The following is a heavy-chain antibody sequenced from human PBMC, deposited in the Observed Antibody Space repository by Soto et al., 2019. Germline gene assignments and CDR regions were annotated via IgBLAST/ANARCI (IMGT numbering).Heavy chain of an antibody. CDR2: IYYRGST. CDR3: ARGSSGWPAGLEY. D-gene: IGHD6-19*01. J-gene: IGHJ4*02. Sequence: QVQLQESGPGLVKPSETLSLNCTVSGGPISSYYWSWIRQSPGKGLEWIGYIYYRGSTNYNPSLMGRVSILADTSKHQFALQLSSVTAADTAVYYWARGSSGWPAGLEYWGQGTLVSGSS. V-gene: IGHV4-59*01. CDR1: GGPISSYY.